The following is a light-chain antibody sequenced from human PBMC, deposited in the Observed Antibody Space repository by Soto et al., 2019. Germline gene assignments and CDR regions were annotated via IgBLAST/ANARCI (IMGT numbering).Light chain of an antibody. V-gene: IGLV1-51*01. J-gene: IGLJ1*01. CDR1: SSNIGGNS. CDR2: DDN. CDR3: GSWDSSLSAYV. Sequence: QSVLTQPPSASGTPGQRVTISRPGTSSNIGGNSVSWYQQLPGTAPKLLIYDDNKRPSGIPDRFSGSKSVTSATLGITGCQTGDEADYYSGSWDSSLSAYVFVTGTNVTVL.